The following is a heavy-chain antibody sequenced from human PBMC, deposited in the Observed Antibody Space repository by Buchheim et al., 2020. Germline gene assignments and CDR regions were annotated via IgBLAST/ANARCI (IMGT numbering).Heavy chain of an antibody. V-gene: IGHV3-30*18. CDR3: AKERYYDSSGWPDY. Sequence: QVQLVESGGGVVQPGRSLRLSCAASGFTFSSYGMHWVRQAPGKGLEWVAVISYDGSNKYYADSVKGRFTISRDNSKNTLYLQMNSLRAEDTAVYYCAKERYYDSSGWPDYWGQGTL. D-gene: IGHD3-22*01. J-gene: IGHJ4*02. CDR1: GFTFSSYG. CDR2: ISYDGSNK.